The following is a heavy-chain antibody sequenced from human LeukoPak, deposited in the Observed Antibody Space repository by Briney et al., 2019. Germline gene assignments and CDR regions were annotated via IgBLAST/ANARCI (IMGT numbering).Heavy chain of an antibody. Sequence: SVKVSCKASGGTFSSYAISWVRQAPGQGLEWMGGIIPIFGAPNYAQKFQGRVTITADESTSTAYMELSSLRSDDTAVYYCARVYPNRVQHWGQGTLVTVSS. D-gene: IGHD2/OR15-2a*01. V-gene: IGHV1-69*13. J-gene: IGHJ1*01. CDR2: IIPIFGAP. CDR1: GGTFSSYA. CDR3: ARVYPNRVQH.